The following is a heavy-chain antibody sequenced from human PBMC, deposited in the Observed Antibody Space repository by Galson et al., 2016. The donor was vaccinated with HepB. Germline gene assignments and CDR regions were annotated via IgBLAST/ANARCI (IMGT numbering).Heavy chain of an antibody. CDR1: GYTLTELS. D-gene: IGHD4-17*01. CDR2: FNPEDGKT. CDR3: ATEFYGDYVADAFDV. J-gene: IGHJ3*01. V-gene: IGHV1-24*01. Sequence: SVKVSCKVSGYTLTELSMHWVRQAPGKGLEWMGGFNPEDGKTIYAQSFQGRVTMTEDTSTDTAYIELSSLRSEDTAVYYCATEFYGDYVADAFDVWGQGTMVTVSS.